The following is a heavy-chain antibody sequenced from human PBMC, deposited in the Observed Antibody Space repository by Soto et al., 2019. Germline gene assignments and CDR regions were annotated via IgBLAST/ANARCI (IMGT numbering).Heavy chain of an antibody. Sequence: GGSLRLSCAASGFTFDDYAMHWVRQAPGKGLEWVSGISWNSGSIGYADSVKGRFTISRDNAKNSLYLQMNSLRAEDTALYYCAKDIEKAAGSYYPYDAFDIWGQGTMVTVSS. V-gene: IGHV3-9*01. D-gene: IGHD3-10*01. CDR1: GFTFDDYA. J-gene: IGHJ3*02. CDR2: ISWNSGSI. CDR3: AKDIEKAAGSYYPYDAFDI.